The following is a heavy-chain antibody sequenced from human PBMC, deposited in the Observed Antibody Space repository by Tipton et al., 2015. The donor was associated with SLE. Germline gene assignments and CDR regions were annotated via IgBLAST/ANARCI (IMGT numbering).Heavy chain of an antibody. J-gene: IGHJ4*02. CDR1: GFTFSSYA. CDR3: ARGPQQWPLFFAY. D-gene: IGHD6-19*01. CDR2: ISGSGGST. Sequence: GSLRLSCAASGFTFSSYAMSWVRQAPGKGLEWVSAISGSGGSTYYADSVKGRFTISRDNAKNSLYLQMNSLRVEDTAVYYCARGPQQWPLFFAYWGQGTLVTVSS. V-gene: IGHV3-23*01.